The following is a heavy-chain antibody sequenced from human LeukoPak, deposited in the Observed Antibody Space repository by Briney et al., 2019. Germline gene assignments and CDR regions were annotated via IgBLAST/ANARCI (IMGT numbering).Heavy chain of an antibody. CDR2: ISSSSSNI. CDR1: GFTFSSYS. D-gene: IGHD3-10*01. Sequence: PRGSLRLSCAASGFTFSSYSMNWVRQAPGKGLEWFSYISSSSSNIYYADSVKGRFTISRDNAKKSLYLQMNALRAEDTAVYYCAREGRWFEFDYWGQGTLVTVSS. J-gene: IGHJ4*02. V-gene: IGHV3-48*01. CDR3: AREGRWFEFDY.